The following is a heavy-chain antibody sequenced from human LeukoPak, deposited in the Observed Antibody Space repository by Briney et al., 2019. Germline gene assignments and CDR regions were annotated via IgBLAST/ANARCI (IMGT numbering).Heavy chain of an antibody. Sequence: PGGSLRLSCAASGFTFSSYAMSWVRQAPGKGLEWVSAISGSGGSTYYADSVKGRFTISRDNSKNTLYLQMNSLRAEDTAVYYCARDLHYYDSSGNYNWFDPWGQGTLVTVSS. V-gene: IGHV3-23*01. J-gene: IGHJ5*02. CDR3: ARDLHYYDSSGNYNWFDP. CDR2: ISGSGGST. CDR1: GFTFSSYA. D-gene: IGHD3-22*01.